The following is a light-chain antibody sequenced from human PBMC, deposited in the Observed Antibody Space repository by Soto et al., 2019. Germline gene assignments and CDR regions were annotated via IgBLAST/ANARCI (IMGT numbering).Light chain of an antibody. CDR2: RND. V-gene: IGLV1-47*01. J-gene: IGLJ3*02. Sequence: QSVLTQPPSASGTPGQRVTISCSGSSSNIGSNYVFWYQQLPGTAPKLLISRNDQRPSRVPDRFSGSKSGTSASLAISGLRXXXXXXXYXXAXDDGLSGRLFGGGTKLTXL. CDR3: XAXDDGLSGRL. CDR1: SSNIGSNY.